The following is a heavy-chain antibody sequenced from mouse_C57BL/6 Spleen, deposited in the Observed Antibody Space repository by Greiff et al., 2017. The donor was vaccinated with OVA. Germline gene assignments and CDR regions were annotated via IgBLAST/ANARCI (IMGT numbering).Heavy chain of an antibody. Sequence: EVQLKQSGPELVKPGASVKISCKASGYTFTDYYMNWVKQSHGKSLEWIGDINPNNGGTSYNQKFKGKATLTVDKSSSTAYMELRSLTSEDSAVYYCASQILPITTVVAKGVDYWGQGTTLTVSS. D-gene: IGHD1-1*01. J-gene: IGHJ2*01. V-gene: IGHV1-26*01. CDR1: GYTFTDYY. CDR2: INPNNGGT. CDR3: ASQILPITTVVAKGVDY.